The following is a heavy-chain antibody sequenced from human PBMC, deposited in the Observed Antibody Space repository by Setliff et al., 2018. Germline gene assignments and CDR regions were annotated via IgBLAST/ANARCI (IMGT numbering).Heavy chain of an antibody. Sequence: SVKVSCKTSGTTFNSHAINWVRQAPGQGLEWMGRIITAFGSAISAQEFQDRVSITADRTTYTAYLELTSLTLEDTAVYYCATSPKKVTGSDYYNYYMDVWGKGTTVTVSS. CDR1: GTTFNSHA. V-gene: IGHV1-69*06. J-gene: IGHJ6*03. CDR2: IITAFGSA. D-gene: IGHD3-9*01. CDR3: ATSPKKVTGSDYYNYYMDV.